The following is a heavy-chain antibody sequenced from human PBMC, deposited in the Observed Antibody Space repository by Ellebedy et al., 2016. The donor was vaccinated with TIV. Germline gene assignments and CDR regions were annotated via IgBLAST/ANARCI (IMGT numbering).Heavy chain of an antibody. V-gene: IGHV3-7*01. D-gene: IGHD6-19*01. CDR2: IKQDGSEK. CDR1: GFTFSSYW. J-gene: IGHJ4*02. Sequence: GGSLRLSCAASGFTFSSYWINWVRQAPGKGLEWVANIKQDGSEKYSIDSVKGRFSISRDNAKNSMYLQMNSLRDEDTAVYYCARDQWLGRAYYFDYWGQGTLLTVSS. CDR3: ARDQWLGRAYYFDY.